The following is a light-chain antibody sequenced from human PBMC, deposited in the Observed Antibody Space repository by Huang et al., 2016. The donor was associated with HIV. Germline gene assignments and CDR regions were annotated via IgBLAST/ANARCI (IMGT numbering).Light chain of an antibody. J-gene: IGKJ3*01. CDR3: QQRSNWPPT. V-gene: IGKV3-11*01. CDR2: DAS. Sequence: EIVLTQSPATLSLSPGERATLSCRASQGVSSHLAWYQRKPGRAPRLLIYDASTRATGIPGRFSGGGSGTDFTLTISSLEPEDFAVYYWQQRSNWPPTFGPGTKVDIK. CDR1: QGVSSH.